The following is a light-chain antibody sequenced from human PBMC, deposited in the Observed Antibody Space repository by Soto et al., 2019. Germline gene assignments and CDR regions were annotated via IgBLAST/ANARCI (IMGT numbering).Light chain of an antibody. CDR2: DVY. J-gene: IGLJ1*01. Sequence: QSVLTQPSSVSGSPGQSITISCTGTSSYIGRYDYVSWYQQHPGKAPKFIIYDVYSRPSGVSNRFSGSKSGNTASLTISGLQPEDEADHFCSSYTSSNSLVFGPGTKVTVL. CDR3: SSYTSSNSLV. V-gene: IGLV2-14*03. CDR1: SSYIGRYDY.